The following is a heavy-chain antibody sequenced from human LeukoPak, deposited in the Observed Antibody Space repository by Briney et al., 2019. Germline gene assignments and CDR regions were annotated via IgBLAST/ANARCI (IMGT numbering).Heavy chain of an antibody. CDR3: ARGVDNFWSGYLNYYYYMDV. Sequence: GGSLRLSCAASGFTVSSNYMNWVRQPPGRGLEWVSVIYSGGSTSYADSVKGRLTISRDSSTNTVSLQMNSLRAEDTAVYYCARGVDNFWSGYLNYYYYMDVWGKGTTVTVSS. D-gene: IGHD3-3*01. CDR2: IYSGGST. V-gene: IGHV3-53*01. J-gene: IGHJ6*03. CDR1: GFTVSSNY.